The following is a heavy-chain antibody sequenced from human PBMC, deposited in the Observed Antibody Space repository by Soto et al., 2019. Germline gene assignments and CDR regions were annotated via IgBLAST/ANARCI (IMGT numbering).Heavy chain of an antibody. CDR1: GYTFTSYA. J-gene: IGHJ5*02. D-gene: IGHD3-10*01. CDR3: ARSTMVRGFTP. V-gene: IGHV1-3*01. CDR2: INAGNGNT. Sequence: QVQLVQSGAEVKKPGASVKVSCKASGYTFTSYAMHWVRQAPGQRREWMGWINAGNGNTKYSQKFKGRVTITRDTSASTAYMELSSLRSEDTAFYYCARSTMVRGFTPWGQGTLVTVSS.